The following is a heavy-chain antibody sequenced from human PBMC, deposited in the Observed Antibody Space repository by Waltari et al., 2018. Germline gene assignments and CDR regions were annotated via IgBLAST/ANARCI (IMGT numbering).Heavy chain of an antibody. CDR2: INPNSGGT. Sequence: QVQLVQSGAEVKKPGASVKVSCKASGYTFTGSYLPWVRQAPGQGLEWMGWINPNSGGTNYAQKFQGRVTMTRDTSISTAYMELSRLRSDDTAVYYCARLWLGTRDPYGMDVWGQGTTVTVSS. V-gene: IGHV1-2*02. CDR1: GYTFTGSY. J-gene: IGHJ6*02. CDR3: ARLWLGTRDPYGMDV. D-gene: IGHD6-19*01.